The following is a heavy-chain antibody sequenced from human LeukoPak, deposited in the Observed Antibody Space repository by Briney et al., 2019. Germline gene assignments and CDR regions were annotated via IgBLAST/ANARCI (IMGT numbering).Heavy chain of an antibody. Sequence: GGLLLPCSASWVTGSSNYMRRGRQGPGEGVGGGSVSFSGGSTYYADSVKGRFTISRDNSKNTLYLQMNSLRAEDTAVYYCATSLWVWLAGGRYGMDVWGQGTTVTVSS. CDR1: WVTGSSNY. CDR2: SFSGGST. D-gene: IGHD3-16*01. V-gene: IGHV3-53*05. J-gene: IGHJ6*02. CDR3: ATSLWVWLAGGRYGMDV.